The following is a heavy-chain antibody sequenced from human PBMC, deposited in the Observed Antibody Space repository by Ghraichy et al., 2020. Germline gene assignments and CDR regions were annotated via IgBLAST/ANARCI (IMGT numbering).Heavy chain of an antibody. CDR3: ARAHPYYDSAGYWDH. V-gene: IGHV1-69*13. D-gene: IGHD3-22*01. J-gene: IGHJ4*02. CDR2: IIPFFGTT. CDR1: GGTFRSFA. Sequence: SMKVSCKASGGTFRSFAINWVRQAPGQGLEWMGGIIPFFGTTKYAQKFQGGVTITADESTSTAYMELSSLRSEDTAVYYCARAHPYYDSAGYWDHWGQGTLVTVSS.